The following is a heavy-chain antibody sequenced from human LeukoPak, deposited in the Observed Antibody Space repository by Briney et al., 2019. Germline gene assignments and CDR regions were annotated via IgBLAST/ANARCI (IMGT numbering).Heavy chain of an antibody. CDR1: GFTFSNYG. J-gene: IGHJ4*02. CDR3: AKYYSGNYLDY. CDR2: ISYDGTNK. D-gene: IGHD3-10*01. Sequence: PGGSLRLSCAASGFTFSNYGMHWVRQGPGKGLEWVAVISYDGTNKYYADSVKGRSTISRDNSRNTLYLQMNSLRADDTAVYFCAKYYSGNYLDYWGQGTLVTVSS. V-gene: IGHV3-30*18.